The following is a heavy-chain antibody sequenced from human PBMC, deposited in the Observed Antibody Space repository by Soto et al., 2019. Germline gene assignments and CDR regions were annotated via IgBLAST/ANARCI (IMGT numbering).Heavy chain of an antibody. CDR1: GFTFSDHF. J-gene: IGHJ4*02. V-gene: IGHV3-72*01. CDR2: SGNKADRYTT. CDR3: ARGHDSFDQ. Sequence: EVQLVESGGDLVQPGGSLRLSCAVSGFTFSDHFMDWVRQAPGKGLEWVGRSGNKADRYTTYYAASVKGRFTISRDDSNYSLYLQMSSLRPEDTAMYYCARGHDSFDQWGQGTLVTVSS.